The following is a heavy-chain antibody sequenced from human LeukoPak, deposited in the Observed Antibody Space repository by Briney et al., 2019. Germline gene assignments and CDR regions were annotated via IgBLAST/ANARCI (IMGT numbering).Heavy chain of an antibody. Sequence: SQTLSLTCAISGDSVSSNSVTWNWIRQSPSRGLEWLGRTYYRSTWYNDYAVSVRGRITVNPDTSKNQFSLKLSSVTAADTAVYYCARSGGTSARVNAFDIWGQGTMVTVSS. V-gene: IGHV6-1*01. J-gene: IGHJ3*02. CDR3: ARSGGTSARVNAFDI. CDR2: TYYRSTWYN. D-gene: IGHD2-15*01. CDR1: GDSVSSNSVT.